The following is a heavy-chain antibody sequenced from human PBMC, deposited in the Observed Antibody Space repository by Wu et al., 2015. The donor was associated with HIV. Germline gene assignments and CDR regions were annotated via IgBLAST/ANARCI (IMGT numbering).Heavy chain of an antibody. V-gene: IGHV1-69*12. CDR1: GGTFSSYS. CDR2: IITMFGMT. J-gene: IGHJ6*04. CDR3: ARVLRAYMDV. Sequence: QVQLVQSGAEVKKPGSSVKVSCKASGGTFSSYSISWVRQAPGQGLEWMGGIITMFGMTNYAQKFQGRVTIIADESTSTVSMELSSLRSEDTAVYYCARVLRAYMDVWGKGTTVTVSS. D-gene: IGHD3-10*01.